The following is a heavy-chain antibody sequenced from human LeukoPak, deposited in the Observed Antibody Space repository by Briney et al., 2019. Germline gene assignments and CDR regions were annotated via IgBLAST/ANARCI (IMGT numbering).Heavy chain of an antibody. V-gene: IGHV3-23*01. CDR2: ISGSGGST. CDR1: GFTFSSYA. CDR3: AKTGGFGSGWYYFDY. D-gene: IGHD6-19*01. J-gene: IGHJ4*02. Sequence: GGSLRLSCAASGFTFSSYAMSWVRQAPGKGLEWVSAISGSGGSTYYADSVKGRFTISRDNSKNTLYLQMNSLRAEDTAVYYCAKTGGFGSGWYYFDYWGQGTLVTVSS.